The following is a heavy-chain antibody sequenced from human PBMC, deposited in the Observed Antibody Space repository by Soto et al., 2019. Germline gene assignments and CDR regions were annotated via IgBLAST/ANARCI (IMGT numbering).Heavy chain of an antibody. Sequence: GGSLRLSCAASGFTFSTYAMSWVRQAPGKGLEWVSSFSGPGGGPYYADSVKGRFTISRDDSKNTLYLQMNSLRAEDTAVYYCAREQYSMVRGVIPYWGQGTLVTVSS. J-gene: IGHJ4*02. CDR1: GFTFSTYA. CDR2: FSGPGGGP. D-gene: IGHD3-10*01. CDR3: AREQYSMVRGVIPY. V-gene: IGHV3-23*01.